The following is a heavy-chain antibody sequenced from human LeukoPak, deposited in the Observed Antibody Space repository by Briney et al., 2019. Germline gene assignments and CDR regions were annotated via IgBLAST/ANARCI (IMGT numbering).Heavy chain of an antibody. J-gene: IGHJ3*02. CDR2: IYHSGST. Sequence: SETLSLTCAVSGGSISSGGYSWSWIRQPPGKGLEWIGYIYHSGSTYYNPSLKSRVTISVDRSKNQFSLKLSSVTAADTAVYYCARDGEYCSGGSCYSDAFDIWGQGTMVTVSS. V-gene: IGHV4-30-2*01. D-gene: IGHD2-15*01. CDR1: GGSISSGGYS. CDR3: ARDGEYCSGGSCYSDAFDI.